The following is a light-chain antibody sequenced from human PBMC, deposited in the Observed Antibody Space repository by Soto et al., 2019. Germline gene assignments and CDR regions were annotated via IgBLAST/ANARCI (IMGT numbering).Light chain of an antibody. CDR1: QSVSSN. CDR2: GAS. Sequence: EIVMTQSPTTLSVSPGERATLSCRASQSVSSNLAWYQQRPGQAPRLLISGASTRATGIPVRFSGSGSGTEFTLTISSLQSEDFAVYYCQQYNNWPPLTFGGGTKVEIK. J-gene: IGKJ4*01. CDR3: QQYNNWPPLT. V-gene: IGKV3-15*01.